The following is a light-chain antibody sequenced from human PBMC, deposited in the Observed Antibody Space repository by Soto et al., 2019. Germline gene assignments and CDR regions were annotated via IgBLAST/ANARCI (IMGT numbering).Light chain of an antibody. CDR1: QSVRSNY. Sequence: EIVLTQSPGTLSLSPGERATLSCRASQSVRSNYLAWYQQKPGQAPRLLIYGASSRATGIPDRFSGSGSGTDFTLTISRLEPEDFAVYYCQQYGSPITFGGGTKVEIK. CDR2: GAS. V-gene: IGKV3-20*01. CDR3: QQYGSPIT. J-gene: IGKJ4*01.